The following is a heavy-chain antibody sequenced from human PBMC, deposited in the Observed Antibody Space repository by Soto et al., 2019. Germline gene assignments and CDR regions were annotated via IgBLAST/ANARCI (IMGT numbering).Heavy chain of an antibody. V-gene: IGHV3-7*01. CDR1: GLTFSTSW. J-gene: IGHJ3*02. Sequence: GGSLRLSCTASGLTFSTSWLTGVRQAPGEGLEWVSNIHPAGNVQHYADSVKERFTISRDNAKNSVFLQMSGLRVEDTAVYYCATANTPYAFDMWGQGTMVTVS. CDR2: IHPAGNVQ. CDR3: ATANTPYAFDM.